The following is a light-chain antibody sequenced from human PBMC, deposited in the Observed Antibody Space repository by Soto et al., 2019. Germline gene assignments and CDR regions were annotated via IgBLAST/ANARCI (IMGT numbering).Light chain of an antibody. Sequence: QFVLTQPPSVSGAPGQRVPISCTGSSSNIGAGYDVHWYQQLPGTAPKLLIYGNSNRPSGVPDRFSGSKSGTSASLAITGIQAEDEADYYCQSYDSSLSGVVFGGGTKLTVL. J-gene: IGLJ2*01. CDR1: SSNIGAGYD. V-gene: IGLV1-40*01. CDR2: GNS. CDR3: QSYDSSLSGVV.